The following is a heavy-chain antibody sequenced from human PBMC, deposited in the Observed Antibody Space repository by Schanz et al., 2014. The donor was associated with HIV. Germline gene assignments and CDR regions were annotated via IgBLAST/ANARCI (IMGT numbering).Heavy chain of an antibody. D-gene: IGHD6-19*01. CDR2: ISVYNGNT. V-gene: IGHV1-18*01. CDR1: GYTFTSYG. CDR3: AKLILGLAGVDY. J-gene: IGHJ4*02. Sequence: QVQLVQSGAEVKKPGASVKVSCKASGYTFTSYGISWVRQAPGQGLEWMGWISVYNGNTNYSEKLQGRVTMTTDTSTSTAYMELSSLRSEDTAVYYCAKLILGLAGVDYWGQGTLVTVSS.